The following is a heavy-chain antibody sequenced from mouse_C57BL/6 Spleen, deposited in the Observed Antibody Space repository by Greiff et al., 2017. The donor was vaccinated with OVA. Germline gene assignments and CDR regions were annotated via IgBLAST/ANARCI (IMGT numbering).Heavy chain of an antibody. V-gene: IGHV1-15*01. CDR2: IDPETGGT. CDR3: TRDYDYGPFAY. Sequence: QVQLKQSGAELVRPGASVTLSCKASGYTFTDYEMHWVKQTPVHGLEWIGAIDPETGGTAYNQKFKGKAILTADKSTSTAYMGLRSLTSEDSAVYYCTRDYDYGPFAYWGQGTLVTVSA. D-gene: IGHD2-4*01. CDR1: GYTFTDYE. J-gene: IGHJ3*01.